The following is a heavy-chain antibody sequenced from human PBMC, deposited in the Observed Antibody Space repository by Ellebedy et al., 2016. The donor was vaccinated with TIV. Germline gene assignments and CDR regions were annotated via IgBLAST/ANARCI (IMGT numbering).Heavy chain of an antibody. Sequence: GESLKISCAASGFTFSTYTMNWVRQAPGTGLEWLSHISSSSSSIYYADSVKGRFTISRDNAKNSLYLQMNSLRDEDTAMYYCAIVQYCGGDCHFGDAFDIWGQGTLVTVSS. J-gene: IGHJ3*02. D-gene: IGHD2-21*02. CDR2: ISSSSSSI. CDR1: GFTFSTYT. V-gene: IGHV3-48*02. CDR3: AIVQYCGGDCHFGDAFDI.